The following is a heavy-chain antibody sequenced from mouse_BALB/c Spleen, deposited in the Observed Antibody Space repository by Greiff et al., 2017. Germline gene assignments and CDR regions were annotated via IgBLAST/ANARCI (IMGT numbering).Heavy chain of an antibody. CDR3: ARGWTYFTTAYYFDY. J-gene: IGHJ2*01. D-gene: IGHD1-2*01. CDR1: GFTFSSYA. Sequence: EVMLVESGGGLVKPGGSLKLSCAASGFTFSSYAMSWVRQTPEKRLEWVASISSGGSTYYPDSVKGRFTISRDNARNILYLQMSSLRSEDTAMYYCARGWTYFTTAYYFDYWGQGTTLTVSS. CDR2: ISSGGST. V-gene: IGHV5-6-5*01.